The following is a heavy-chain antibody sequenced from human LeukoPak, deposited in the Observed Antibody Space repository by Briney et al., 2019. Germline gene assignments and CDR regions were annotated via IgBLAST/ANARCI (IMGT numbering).Heavy chain of an antibody. V-gene: IGHV3-64*05. CDR2: INTNGANT. CDR3: VKGLDYSSPQVDS. CDR1: VSTFKSYS. D-gene: IGHD6-13*01. J-gene: IGHJ4*02. Sequence: GASLRLSCSASVSTFKSYSMHWVRQAPWKGLEYVSSINTNGANTYYADSVKGRFTISRDNSRSTVYVQMNSLTPEDTAVYYCVKGLDYSSPQVDSWGQGTLVTVSS.